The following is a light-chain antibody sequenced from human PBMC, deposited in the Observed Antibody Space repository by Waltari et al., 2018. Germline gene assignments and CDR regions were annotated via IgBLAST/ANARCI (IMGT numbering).Light chain of an antibody. V-gene: IGLV2-14*01. Sequence: QSAPTQPAPVSGSPGQSITISCTGTSRDVGGYNYVSWYQQHPGKAPKLMIYEVSNRPSGVSNRFSGSKSGNTASFTISGLQAEDEADYYCSSYTSSSTVVFGGGTKLTVL. CDR2: EVS. J-gene: IGLJ2*01. CDR1: SRDVGGYNY. CDR3: SSYTSSSTVV.